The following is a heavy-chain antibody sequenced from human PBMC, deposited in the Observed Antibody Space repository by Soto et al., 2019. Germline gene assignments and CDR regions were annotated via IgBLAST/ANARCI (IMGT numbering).Heavy chain of an antibody. Sequence: GASVKVSWKASGYTFTSYGISWVRQAPGQGLEWMGWISAYNGNTNYAQKLQGRVTMTTDTSTSTAYMELRSLRSDDTAVYYCARDRGRVVITDYYYGMDVWGQGTTVTVSS. D-gene: IGHD3-22*01. CDR1: GYTFTSYG. CDR3: ARDRGRVVITDYYYGMDV. J-gene: IGHJ6*02. CDR2: ISAYNGNT. V-gene: IGHV1-18*01.